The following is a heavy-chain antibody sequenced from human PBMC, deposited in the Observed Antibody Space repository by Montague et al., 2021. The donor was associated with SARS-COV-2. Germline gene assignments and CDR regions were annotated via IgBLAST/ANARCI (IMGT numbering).Heavy chain of an antibody. CDR3: ARDTRRVEESGPWDDNGMDV. J-gene: IGHJ6*02. CDR1: GDSISGYY. CDR2: VYPSGTT. V-gene: IGHV4-4*07. D-gene: IGHD1-26*01. Sequence: SETLSLTCSVSGDSISGYYWGWIRQPPGKRLKWIGRVYPSGTTDYNPSLGSRVTVSVDTSKNQFSLKPTSVTAADTAVYYCARDTRRVEESGPWDDNGMDVWGQGTTVIVSS.